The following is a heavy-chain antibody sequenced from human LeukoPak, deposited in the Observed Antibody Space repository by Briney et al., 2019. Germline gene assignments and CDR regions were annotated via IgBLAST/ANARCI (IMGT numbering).Heavy chain of an antibody. J-gene: IGHJ2*01. CDR2: TYYRSKWSN. V-gene: IGHV6-1*01. D-gene: IGHD2-15*01. CDR1: GDTFPSNRAS. Sequence: SHTPSPPSALSGDTFPSNRASWDWITPSPSRGLEWLGRTYYRSKWSNDYAVSVKSRITINPDTSQNQFSLQLNSLTPEDTAVYYCARAPIGGWYFDLWGRGTLVTVSS. CDR3: ARAPIGGWYFDL.